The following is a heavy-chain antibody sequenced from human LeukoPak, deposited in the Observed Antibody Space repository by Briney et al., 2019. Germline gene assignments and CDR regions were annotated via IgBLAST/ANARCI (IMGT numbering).Heavy chain of an antibody. CDR3: ATQLGSARLYYYYYYMDV. CDR1: GGTFSSYA. CDR2: IIPIFGTA. Sequence: SVKVSCKASGGTFSSYAISWVRQAPGQGLEWMGGIIPIFGTANYAQKFQGRVTITADESTSTAYMELSSLRSEDTAVYYCATQLGSARLYYYYYYMDVWGKGTTVTVSS. V-gene: IGHV1-69*13. J-gene: IGHJ6*03. D-gene: IGHD6-6*01.